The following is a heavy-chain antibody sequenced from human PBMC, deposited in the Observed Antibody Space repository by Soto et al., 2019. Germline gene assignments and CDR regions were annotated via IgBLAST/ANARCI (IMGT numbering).Heavy chain of an antibody. CDR3: ARKSGCCSGGSCYFHRYYYYYGMAV. CDR2: IIPIFGTA. D-gene: IGHD2-15*01. Sequence: QVQLVQSGAEVKKPGSSVKVSCKASGGTFSSYAISWVRQAPGQGLEWMGGIIPIFGTANYAQKFQGRVTITADEVTSTADMELCSFRSEYIAVYYCARKSGCCSGGSCYFHRYYYYYGMAVWGQGITVTVSS. V-gene: IGHV1-69*01. J-gene: IGHJ6*01. CDR1: GGTFSSYA.